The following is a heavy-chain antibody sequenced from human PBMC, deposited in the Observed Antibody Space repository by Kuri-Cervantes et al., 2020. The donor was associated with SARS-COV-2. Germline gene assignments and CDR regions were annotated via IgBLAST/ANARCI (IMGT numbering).Heavy chain of an antibody. CDR3: ARGDDFWTGADYFDH. Sequence: ASVKVSCKASGYTFTSYGISWVRQAPGQGLEWMGWMNPNSGNTGYAQKFQGRVTITRNTSISTAYMELSSLRSEDTAVYHCARGDDFWTGADYFDHWGQGTLVTVSS. J-gene: IGHJ4*02. D-gene: IGHD3-3*01. CDR2: MNPNSGNT. CDR1: GYTFTSYG. V-gene: IGHV1-8*03.